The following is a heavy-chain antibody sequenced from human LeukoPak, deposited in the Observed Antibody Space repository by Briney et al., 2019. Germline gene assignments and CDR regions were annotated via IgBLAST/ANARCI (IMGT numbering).Heavy chain of an antibody. J-gene: IGHJ4*02. CDR1: GGTFSSYA. Sequence: ASVKVSCKASGGTFSSYAISWVRQAPGQGLEWMGGIIPIFGTANYAQKFQGRVTITADESTSTAYMELSSLRSEDTAVYYCARGFGGLLPFDYWGQGTLVTVSS. CDR3: ARGFGGLLPFDY. CDR2: IIPIFGTA. D-gene: IGHD3-10*01. V-gene: IGHV1-69*13.